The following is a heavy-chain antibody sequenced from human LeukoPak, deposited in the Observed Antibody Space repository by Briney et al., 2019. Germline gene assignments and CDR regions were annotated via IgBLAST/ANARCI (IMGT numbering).Heavy chain of an antibody. V-gene: IGHV1-2*06. Sequence: ASVKVSCKASGGTFSSYAISWVRQAPGQGLEWMGRINPNSGGTNYAQKFQGRVTMTRDTSISTAYMELSRLRSDDTAVYYCASEAVAGTNDAFDIWGQGTMVTVSS. D-gene: IGHD6-19*01. J-gene: IGHJ3*02. CDR1: GGTFSSYA. CDR2: INPNSGGT. CDR3: ASEAVAGTNDAFDI.